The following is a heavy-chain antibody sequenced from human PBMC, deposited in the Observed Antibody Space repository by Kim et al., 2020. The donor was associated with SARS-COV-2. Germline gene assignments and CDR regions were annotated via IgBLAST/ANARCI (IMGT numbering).Heavy chain of an antibody. D-gene: IGHD1-1*01. CDR2: IKQDGSEK. Sequence: GGSLRLSCAASGFTFSSYWMSWVRQAPGKGLEWVANIKQDGSEKYYVDSVKGRFTISRDNAKNSLYLQMNSLRAEDTAVYYCARILDRPSGLYYYYGMDVWGQGTTVTVSS. J-gene: IGHJ6*02. CDR1: GFTFSSYW. CDR3: ARILDRPSGLYYYYGMDV. V-gene: IGHV3-7*03.